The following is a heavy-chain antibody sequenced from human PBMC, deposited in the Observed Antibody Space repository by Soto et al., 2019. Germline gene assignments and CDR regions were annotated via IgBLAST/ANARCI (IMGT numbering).Heavy chain of an antibody. V-gene: IGHV4-34*01. Sequence: ETLSLTCAGDGGAFSGYYWRWIRQPPGQGLEWIGEINHSGSTNYNPSLKSRVTISVDTSKNQFPLKLSSVTAADTAVYYCARRVTYYDILTGYYDYYYYSGMDVWGQGTTVTVSS. CDR1: GGAFSGYY. CDR3: ARRVTYYDILTGYYDYYYYSGMDV. J-gene: IGHJ6*02. D-gene: IGHD3-9*01. CDR2: INHSGST.